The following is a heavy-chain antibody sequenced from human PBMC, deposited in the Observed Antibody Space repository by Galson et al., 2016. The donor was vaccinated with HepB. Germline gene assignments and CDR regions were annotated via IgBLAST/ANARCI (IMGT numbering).Heavy chain of an antibody. V-gene: IGHV3-48*04. CDR1: GFTFSSYS. D-gene: IGHD3-10*01. Sequence: SLRLSCAASGFTFSSYSMNWVRQAPGKGLEWVSYISVYRTIYYADSVKGWFTISRDNARNSLYLQMNTLRADDTAVYYCAKVYGPGVSYLNWFDTWGQGTLVIVSS. J-gene: IGHJ5*02. CDR3: AKVYGPGVSYLNWFDT. CDR2: ISVYRTI.